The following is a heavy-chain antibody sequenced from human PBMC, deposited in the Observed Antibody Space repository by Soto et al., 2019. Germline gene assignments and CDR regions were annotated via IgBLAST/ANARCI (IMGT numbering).Heavy chain of an antibody. CDR3: ARHAYDFWSGHPNPRYYYGMDV. CDR1: GYSFTSYW. Sequence: GESLQISCQGSGYSFTSYWIGWVRQMPGKGLEWMGIIYPGDSNTRYSPSLQGQVTISVDKSISTAYLQWSSLKATDTAMYYCARHAYDFWSGHPNPRYYYGMDVWGQGTTVTVSS. V-gene: IGHV5-51*01. CDR2: IYPGDSNT. J-gene: IGHJ6*02. D-gene: IGHD3-3*01.